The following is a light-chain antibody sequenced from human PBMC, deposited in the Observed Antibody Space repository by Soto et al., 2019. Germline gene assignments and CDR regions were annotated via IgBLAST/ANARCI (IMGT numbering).Light chain of an antibody. CDR2: ETS. J-gene: IGKJ1*01. V-gene: IGKV3-20*01. Sequence: EILLTQSPGTLSLSPGEKATLSCRASQSFSSSYLAWYQQKPGQAPRLLIYETSSRATGIPDRFSGGGSQTEFTLTISSLKYEDFAVYYCQQYINWPRTFGQGTKVDIK. CDR1: QSFSSSY. CDR3: QQYINWPRT.